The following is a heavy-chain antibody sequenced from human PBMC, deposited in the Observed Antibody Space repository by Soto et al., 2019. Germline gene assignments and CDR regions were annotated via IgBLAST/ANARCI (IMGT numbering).Heavy chain of an antibody. CDR3: ASSLEYNWFDT. D-gene: IGHD1-1*01. CDR1: GGSISSGNW. CDR2: IYHSGST. V-gene: IGHV4-4*02. Sequence: SETLSLTCAVSGGSISSGNWWSWVRQPPGKGLEWIGEIYHSGSTNYNPSLKSRVTMSVDKSKNQFSLRLNSVTAADTAVYYCASSLEYNWFDTWGQGTLVTVSS. J-gene: IGHJ5*02.